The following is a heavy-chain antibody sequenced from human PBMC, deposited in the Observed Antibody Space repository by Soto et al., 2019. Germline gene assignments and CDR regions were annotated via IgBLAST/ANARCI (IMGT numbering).Heavy chain of an antibody. CDR1: GFTFSSYA. D-gene: IGHD6-19*01. J-gene: IGHJ5*02. Sequence: PAGSLRLSCAASGFTFSSYAMSWVRQAPGKGLEWVSAISGSGGSTYYADSVKGRFTISRDNSKNTLYLQMNSLRAEDTAVYYCAKLYSSGWYKDWFDPWGQGTLVTVSS. CDR3: AKLYSSGWYKDWFDP. V-gene: IGHV3-23*01. CDR2: ISGSGGST.